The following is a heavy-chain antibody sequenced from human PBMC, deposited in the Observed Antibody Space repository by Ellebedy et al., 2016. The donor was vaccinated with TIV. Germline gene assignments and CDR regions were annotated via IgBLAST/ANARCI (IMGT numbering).Heavy chain of an antibody. Sequence: PGGSLRLSCKASGYDSTTFWIGWVRQIPGRGLEWMGVIFPGDSDTRYSPSFQGQVTISADTSTNTTYLHRRSLRAPDTAMYFCARHGHGGNSIDNWGQGTLVTVSS. J-gene: IGHJ4*02. D-gene: IGHD4-23*01. V-gene: IGHV5-51*01. CDR2: IFPGDSDT. CDR3: ARHGHGGNSIDN. CDR1: GYDSTTFW.